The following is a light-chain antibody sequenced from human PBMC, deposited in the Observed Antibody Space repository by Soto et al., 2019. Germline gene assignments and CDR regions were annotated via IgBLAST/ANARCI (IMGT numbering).Light chain of an antibody. Sequence: IVMTQSPATLSVSPGERATLSCRASQNIYSNIAWYQQRPDQAPRLLIYRASTRATGVPAGFGGSGSGTEFTLTISSLQSEDFTVYSCLQYHNLWAFGQGTKVDIK. J-gene: IGKJ1*01. CDR1: QNIYSN. V-gene: IGKV3-15*01. CDR2: RAS. CDR3: LQYHNLWA.